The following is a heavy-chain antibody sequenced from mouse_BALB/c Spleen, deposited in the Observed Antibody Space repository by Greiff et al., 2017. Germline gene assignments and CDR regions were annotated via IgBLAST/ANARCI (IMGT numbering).Heavy chain of an antibody. CDR3: ARSTTKEAYYAMDY. CDR2: ISSGSSTI. Sequence: EVKVVESGGGLVQPGGSRKLSCAASGFTFSSFGMHWVRQAPEKGLEWVAYISSGSSTIYYADTVKGRFTISRDNPKNTLFLQMTSLRSEDTAMYYCARSTTKEAYYAMDYWGQGTSVTVSS. D-gene: IGHD2-1*01. CDR1: GFTFSSFG. J-gene: IGHJ4*01. V-gene: IGHV5-17*02.